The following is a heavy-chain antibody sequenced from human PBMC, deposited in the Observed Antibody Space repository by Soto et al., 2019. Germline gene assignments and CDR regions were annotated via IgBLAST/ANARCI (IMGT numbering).Heavy chain of an antibody. J-gene: IGHJ3*01. CDR2: IHYSGST. V-gene: IGHV4-59*11. CDR1: GASIGSHY. D-gene: IGHD4-17*01. Sequence: PSETLSLTCTVSGASIGSHYWTWIRQPPGKGLEWIGYIHYSGSTNYKPSLEGRLTMSVDTSKNQFSLSLSSVTAADTAVYYCAGDTDNAFDVWGQGTMVTVSS. CDR3: AGDTDNAFDV.